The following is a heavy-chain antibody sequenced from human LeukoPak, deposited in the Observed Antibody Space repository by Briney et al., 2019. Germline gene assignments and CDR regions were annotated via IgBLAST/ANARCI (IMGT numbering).Heavy chain of an antibody. J-gene: IGHJ4*02. D-gene: IGHD2-21*01. CDR2: ISYDGSNK. Sequence: GGSLRLSCAASGFTFSSYAMHWVRQAPGKGLEWVAVISYDGSNKYYADSVKGRFTISRDNSKNTLYLQMNSLRAEDTAVYYCARGGLFIWGFDYWGQGTLVTVSS. CDR3: ARGGLFIWGFDY. CDR1: GFTFSSYA. V-gene: IGHV3-30*04.